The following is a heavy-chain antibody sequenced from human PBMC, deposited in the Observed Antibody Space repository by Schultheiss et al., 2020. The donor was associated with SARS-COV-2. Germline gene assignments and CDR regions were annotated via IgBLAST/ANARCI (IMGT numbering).Heavy chain of an antibody. V-gene: IGHV3-66*01. CDR3: AREGYYYDSSGYYSFGFDY. Sequence: GGSLRLSCAASGFTVSSNYMSWVRQAPGKGLEWVSVIYSGGSTYYADSVKGRLTISRDNSKNTLYLQMNSLRAEDTAVYYCAREGYYYDSSGYYSFGFDYWGQGTLVTVSS. J-gene: IGHJ4*02. CDR2: IYSGGST. CDR1: GFTVSSNY. D-gene: IGHD3-22*01.